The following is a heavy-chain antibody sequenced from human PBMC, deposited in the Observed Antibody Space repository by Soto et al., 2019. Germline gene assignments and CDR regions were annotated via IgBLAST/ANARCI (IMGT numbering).Heavy chain of an antibody. CDR3: ARELNYYGSGSPKFGYYYYGMDV. CDR2: INWNGGST. D-gene: IGHD3-10*01. V-gene: IGHV3-20*04. CDR1: GFTFDDYG. J-gene: IGHJ6*02. Sequence: PGGALRLSCAASGFTFDDYGMSWVLQAPWKGLEWVSGINWNGGSTGYADSVKGRFTISRDNAKNSLYLQMNSLRAEDTALYYCARELNYYGSGSPKFGYYYYGMDVWGQGTTVTVSS.